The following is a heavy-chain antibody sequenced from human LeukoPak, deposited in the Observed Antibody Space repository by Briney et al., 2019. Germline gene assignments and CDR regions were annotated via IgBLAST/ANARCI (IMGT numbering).Heavy chain of an antibody. CDR1: GFTFSDYY. CDR2: ISSSGSTI. J-gene: IGHJ4*02. CDR3: ARTVITFGGVIVIPYYFDY. D-gene: IGHD3-16*02. V-gene: IGHV3-11*01. Sequence: GSLRLSCAASGFTFSDYYMSWIRQAPGKGLEWVSYISSSGSTIYYADSVKGRFTISRDNAKNSLYLQMNSLRAEDTAVYYCARTVITFGGVIVIPYYFDYWGQGTLVTVSS.